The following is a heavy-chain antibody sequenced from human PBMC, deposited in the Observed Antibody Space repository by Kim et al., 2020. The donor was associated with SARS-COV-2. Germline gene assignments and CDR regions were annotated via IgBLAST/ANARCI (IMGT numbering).Heavy chain of an antibody. Sequence: ASVKVSCKVSVYTLTELSMHWVRQAPGKGLEWMGGFDPEDGETIYAQKFQGRVTMTEDTSTDTAYMELSSLRSEDTAVYYCATAIAVAGTTIYYYYGMDVWGQGTTVTVSS. V-gene: IGHV1-24*01. D-gene: IGHD6-19*01. CDR1: VYTLTELS. J-gene: IGHJ6*02. CDR3: ATAIAVAGTTIYYYYGMDV. CDR2: FDPEDGET.